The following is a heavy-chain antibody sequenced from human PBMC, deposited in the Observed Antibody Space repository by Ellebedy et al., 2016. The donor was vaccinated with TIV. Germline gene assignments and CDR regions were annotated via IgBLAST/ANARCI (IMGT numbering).Heavy chain of an antibody. CDR1: GFTFSSFE. V-gene: IGHV3-23*01. CDR3: ARGKGSGSFLVDF. D-gene: IGHD3-10*01. CDR2: IGYDAVAT. J-gene: IGHJ4*02. Sequence: PGGSLRLSCAASGFTFSSFEMSWVRQAPGIGLEWVSAIGYDAVATHYADSVKGRFTISKDNFVNMLYLQMNSLRAEDTALYLCARGKGSGSFLVDFWGQGTLVTVSS.